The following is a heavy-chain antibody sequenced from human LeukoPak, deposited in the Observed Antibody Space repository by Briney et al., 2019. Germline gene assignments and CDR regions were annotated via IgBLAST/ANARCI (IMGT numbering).Heavy chain of an antibody. V-gene: IGHV4-39*07. Sequence: SDTLSLTCTVSGGSISITSYYWGWIRQPPGKGLEWIGSMYSSGSTYYNPSLKSRVTISVDTSKNQFSLKLSSVTAADTAVYYCARGPPDCSSTSCYAFDAFDIWGQGTMVTVSS. D-gene: IGHD2-2*01. CDR3: ARGPPDCSSTSCYAFDAFDI. CDR2: MYSSGST. CDR1: GGSISITSYY. J-gene: IGHJ3*02.